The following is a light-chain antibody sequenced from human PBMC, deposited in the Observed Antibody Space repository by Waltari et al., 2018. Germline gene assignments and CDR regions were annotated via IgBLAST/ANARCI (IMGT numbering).Light chain of an antibody. V-gene: IGLV1-47*01. CDR3: AAWDDSLYVAL. Sequence: QSVLTQPPSASGTPGQSVTISCSGGSTNIGTNYVYWYQQPPGGAPQLLISKTNQRPSVGPDRFPGAKAGTSAARAIIGLRSEDEADYYCAAWDDSLYVALFGGGTKLTVL. J-gene: IGLJ3*02. CDR1: STNIGTNY. CDR2: KTN.